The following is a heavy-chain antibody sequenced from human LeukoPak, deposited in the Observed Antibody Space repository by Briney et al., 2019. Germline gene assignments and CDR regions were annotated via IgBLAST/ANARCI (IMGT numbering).Heavy chain of an antibody. Sequence: PGRSLRLSCAASGFTFDDYAMHWVRQAPGKGLEWVSGISWNSGSIGYADSVKGRFTISRDNAKNSLYLQMNSLRAEDAALYYCAKGIDYWGQGTLVTVSS. CDR1: GFTFDDYA. CDR2: ISWNSGSI. J-gene: IGHJ4*02. CDR3: AKGIDY. V-gene: IGHV3-9*01.